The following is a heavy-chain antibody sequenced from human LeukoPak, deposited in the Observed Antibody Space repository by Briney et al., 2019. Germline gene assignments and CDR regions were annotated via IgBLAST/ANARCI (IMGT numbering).Heavy chain of an antibody. CDR2: VNHSGST. CDR3: ARANSQTGSDAFDI. CDR1: GGSFSGNY. D-gene: IGHD1-1*01. V-gene: IGHV4-34*01. J-gene: IGHJ3*02. Sequence: PSETLSLTCAVYGGSFSGNYWSWIRQSPGKGLEWIGEVNHSGSTNYNPSLKSRVTISVDRSKNQFSLKLSSVTAADTAVYYCARANSQTGSDAFDIWGQGTMVTVSS.